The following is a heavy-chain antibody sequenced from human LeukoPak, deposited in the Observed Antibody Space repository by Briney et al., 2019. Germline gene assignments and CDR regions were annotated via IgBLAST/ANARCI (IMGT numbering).Heavy chain of an antibody. CDR1: GFTFGDYA. V-gene: IGHV3-49*04. D-gene: IGHD6-6*01. Sequence: PGRSLRLSCTASGFTFGDYAMSWVRQAPGKGLEWVGFIRSKAYGGTTEYAASVKGRFTISRDDSKSIAYLQMNSLKTEDTAVYYCTRTKYYYYMDVWGKGTTVTVSS. J-gene: IGHJ6*03. CDR2: IRSKAYGGTT. CDR3: TRTKYYYYMDV.